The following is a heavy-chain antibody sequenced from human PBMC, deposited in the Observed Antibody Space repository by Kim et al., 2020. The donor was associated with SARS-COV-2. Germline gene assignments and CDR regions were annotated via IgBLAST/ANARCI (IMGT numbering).Heavy chain of an antibody. V-gene: IGHV5-51*01. J-gene: IGHJ6*02. D-gene: IGHD2-15*01. Sequence: PSFQGQVTISADKSISTAYLQWSSLKASDTAMYYCARSGGSPYYYYGMDVWGQGTTVTVSS. CDR3: ARSGGSPYYYYGMDV.